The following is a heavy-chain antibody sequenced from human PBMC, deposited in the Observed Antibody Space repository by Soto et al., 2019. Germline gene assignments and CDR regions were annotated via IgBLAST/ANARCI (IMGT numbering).Heavy chain of an antibody. V-gene: IGHV3-30-3*01. CDR3: ARECSVISGEAFDV. CDR2: ISYGGSKK. D-gene: IGHD7-27*01. CDR1: GFKFSQHA. J-gene: IGHJ3*01. Sequence: QVHLVESGGGVVQPGKSLRLSCAASGFKFSQHAIHWVRQAPGKGLEWVAVISYGGSKKYYADSVSGRFSISRDNSKATMFLHMNNLRIDDTAVYFCARECSVISGEAFDVWGQGTMFTVSS.